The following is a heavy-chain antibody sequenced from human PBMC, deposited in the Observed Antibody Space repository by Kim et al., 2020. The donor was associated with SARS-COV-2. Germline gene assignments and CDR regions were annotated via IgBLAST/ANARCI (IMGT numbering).Heavy chain of an antibody. Sequence: GGSLRLSCAASGFTFDDYAMHWVRQAPGKGLEWVSGISWNSGSIGYADSVKGRFTISRDNAKNSLYLQMNSLRAEDTALYYCAKDKGEITIFSGMDVWGQGTTVTVSS. V-gene: IGHV3-9*01. CDR1: GFTFDDYA. CDR2: ISWNSGSI. J-gene: IGHJ6*02. D-gene: IGHD3-9*01. CDR3: AKDKGEITIFSGMDV.